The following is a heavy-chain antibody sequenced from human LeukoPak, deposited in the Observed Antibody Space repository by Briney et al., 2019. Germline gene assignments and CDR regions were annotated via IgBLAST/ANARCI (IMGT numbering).Heavy chain of an antibody. Sequence: SETLSLTCTVSGGSVSGSSYYWGWIRQPPGKGLEWIGSIYYSGSTYYNPSLKSRVTISVDTSKNQFSLKLNSVTATDTAVYYCARQLYSSGWYGVFWFDPWGQGTLVTVSS. CDR2: IYYSGST. V-gene: IGHV4-39*01. CDR1: GGSVSGSSYY. CDR3: ARQLYSSGWYGVFWFDP. J-gene: IGHJ5*02. D-gene: IGHD6-19*01.